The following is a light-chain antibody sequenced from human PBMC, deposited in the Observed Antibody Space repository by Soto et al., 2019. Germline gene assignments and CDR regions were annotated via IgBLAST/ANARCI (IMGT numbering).Light chain of an antibody. J-gene: IGKJ5*01. Sequence: EVVLTQSPATLSLSPGDRATLSCRASQSVNNFLAWYQQKPGQTPSLLIYDASKRATGIPARFSGSGSGTDFTLTISSLEPEDFAVYYCQQRSNWPPSITFGQGTRLEIK. V-gene: IGKV3-11*01. CDR2: DAS. CDR1: QSVNNF. CDR3: QQRSNWPPSIT.